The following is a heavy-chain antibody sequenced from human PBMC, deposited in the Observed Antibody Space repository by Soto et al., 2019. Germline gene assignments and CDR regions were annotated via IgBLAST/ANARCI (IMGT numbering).Heavy chain of an antibody. D-gene: IGHD6-13*01. CDR1: GFTFSSYA. CDR2: IGGSGGSI. J-gene: IGHJ4*02. Sequence: GGSLSLSCAASGFTFSSYAMSWVRQAPGKGLEWVSAIGGSGGSIYYADSAKGRFTISRDDSKNTLYLQMNSLRAEDTAVYYCAATGEIAAAANYFDYWGQGTLVTVAS. V-gene: IGHV3-23*01. CDR3: AATGEIAAAANYFDY.